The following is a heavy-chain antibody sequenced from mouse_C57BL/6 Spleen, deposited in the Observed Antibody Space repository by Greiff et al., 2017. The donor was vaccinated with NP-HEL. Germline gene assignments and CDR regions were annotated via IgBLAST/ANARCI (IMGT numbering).Heavy chain of an antibody. CDR1: GYAFSSSW. D-gene: IGHD2-4*01. Sequence: VQLVESGPELVKPGASVKISCKASGYAFSSSWMNWVKQRPGKGLEWIGRIYPGDGDTNYNGKFKGKATLTADKSSSTAYMQLSSLTSEDSAVYFCASPYDYDGGFAYWGQGTLVTVSA. CDR3: ASPYDYDGGFAY. CDR2: IYPGDGDT. V-gene: IGHV1-82*01. J-gene: IGHJ3*01.